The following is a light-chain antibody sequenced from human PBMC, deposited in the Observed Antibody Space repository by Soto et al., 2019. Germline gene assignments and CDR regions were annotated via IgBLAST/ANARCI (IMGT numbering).Light chain of an antibody. V-gene: IGLV1-40*01. CDR2: GNS. J-gene: IGLJ2*01. Sequence: QSVLTQPPSVSGAPGQRVTISCTGSSSNIGAGYDVHWYQQLPGTAPKLLIYGNSNRPSGVPDRLSGSKSGTSASLAIAGLQAECAADYYCQSYDSSLSRSVLAGGTKVTVL. CDR3: QSYDSSLSRSV. CDR1: SSNIGAGYD.